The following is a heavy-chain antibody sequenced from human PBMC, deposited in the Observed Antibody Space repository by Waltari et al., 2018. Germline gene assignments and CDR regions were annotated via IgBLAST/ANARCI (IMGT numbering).Heavy chain of an antibody. CDR1: GFKVNGNF. Sequence: EALLVQSGGGMIQPGGSLRLSCAASGFKVNGNFMKWVRQAPGKGLQWVSTIYSGGKRFYADSVKGRFTLSRDDFTNRLYLQMNSLRAEDTATYYCTLGSADDSWGQGTLVTVSS. J-gene: IGHJ4*02. V-gene: IGHV3-53*01. D-gene: IGHD6-25*01. CDR3: TLGSADDS. CDR2: IYSGGKR.